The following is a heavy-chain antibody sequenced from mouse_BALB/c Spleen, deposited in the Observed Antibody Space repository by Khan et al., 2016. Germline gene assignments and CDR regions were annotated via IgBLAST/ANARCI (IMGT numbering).Heavy chain of an antibody. Sequence: QVRLQQSGAELMKPGASVKISCKATGYTFSNYWIEWVKQRPGHGLEWIGDILPGSGYSNSNENFKGKATFTADASSNTAYMQLISLTSEDSAVYFRASACYSMDYWGQGTSATVSA. CDR2: ILPGSGYS. V-gene: IGHV1-9*01. CDR3: ASACYSMDY. CDR1: GYTFSNYW. J-gene: IGHJ4*01.